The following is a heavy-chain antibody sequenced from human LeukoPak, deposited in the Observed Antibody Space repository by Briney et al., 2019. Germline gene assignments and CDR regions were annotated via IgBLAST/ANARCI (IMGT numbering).Heavy chain of an antibody. CDR1: GFTFDDYA. D-gene: IGHD3-22*01. CDR3: ATAPYDSIGIFDY. Sequence: GGSLRLSCAASGFTFDDYAMHWVRQAPGKGLECVSLISWNGDSTYYSDSVKGRFTISRDNNKNSLYLQMNSLRTEDTALYYCATAPYDSIGIFDYWGQGTLVTVSS. V-gene: IGHV3-43D*03. J-gene: IGHJ4*02. CDR2: ISWNGDST.